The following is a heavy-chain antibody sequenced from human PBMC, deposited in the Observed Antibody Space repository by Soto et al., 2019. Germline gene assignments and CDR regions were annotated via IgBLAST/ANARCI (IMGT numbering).Heavy chain of an antibody. Sequence: QVQLVESGGGLVKPGGSLRLSCAASGFTFSDYYMRWIRQAPGKGLEWVSYISSSSSYTNYADSVKGRFTISRDNAKNSRYPQKNSLRAEDTAVYYCARGDIVVGDYGMDVWGQGTTVTVSS. CDR3: ARGDIVVGDYGMDV. CDR1: GFTFSDYY. D-gene: IGHD2-2*01. V-gene: IGHV3-11*06. CDR2: ISSSSSYT. J-gene: IGHJ6*02.